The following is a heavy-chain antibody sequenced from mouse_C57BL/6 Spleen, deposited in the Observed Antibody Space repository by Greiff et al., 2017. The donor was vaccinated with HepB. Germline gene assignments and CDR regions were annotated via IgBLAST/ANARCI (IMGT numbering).Heavy chain of an antibody. V-gene: IGHV5-17*01. CDR1: GFTFSDYG. Sequence: EVKVVESGGGLVKPGGSLKLSCAASGFTFSDYGMHWVRQAPEKGLEWVAYISSGSSTIYYADTVKGRFTISRDNAKNTLFLQMTSLRSEDTAMYYCARHYYWYFDVWGTGTTVTVSS. J-gene: IGHJ1*03. CDR3: ARHYYWYFDV. CDR2: ISSGSSTI.